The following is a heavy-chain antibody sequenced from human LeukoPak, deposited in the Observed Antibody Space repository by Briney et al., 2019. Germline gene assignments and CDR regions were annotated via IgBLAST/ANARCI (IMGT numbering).Heavy chain of an antibody. D-gene: IGHD3-22*01. V-gene: IGHV4-38-2*02. CDR1: DYSIRSEYY. CDR2: IYHSGTT. CDR3: ACLTTADAFDI. Sequence: PSETLSLTCTVSDYSIRSEYYWGWVRQPPGKGREWIGSIYHSGTTYSNPSLKSRVSISVDTSKSQFSLKLSSVTAADTAVYYCACLTTADAFDIWGQGTMVTVSS. J-gene: IGHJ3*02.